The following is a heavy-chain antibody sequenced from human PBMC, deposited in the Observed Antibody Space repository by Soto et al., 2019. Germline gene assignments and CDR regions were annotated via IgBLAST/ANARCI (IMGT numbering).Heavy chain of an antibody. Sequence: LRLSCSSSGFTFIICAMTWVRQAPGKGLQWVSFFDEKSGDTQYADSVKGRFTVSRDTSENTLFLQMNSLTAEDTAIYYCAKGMGATSRLDPCGQGNLVTV. CDR2: FDEKSGDT. J-gene: IGHJ5*02. V-gene: IGHV3-23*01. CDR3: AKGMGATSRLDP. CDR1: GFTFIICA. D-gene: IGHD1-26*01.